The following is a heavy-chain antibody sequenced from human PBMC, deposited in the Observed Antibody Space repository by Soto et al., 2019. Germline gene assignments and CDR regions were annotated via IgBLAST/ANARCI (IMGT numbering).Heavy chain of an antibody. J-gene: IGHJ4*02. CDR1: GFTFSSYA. Sequence: GGSLRLSCAASGFTFSSYAMSWVRQAPGKGLEKVSAISGSGGSTYYADSVKGRFTISRDNSKNTLYLQMNSLRAEDTAVYYCAKPRRGAKSGFDYWGQGTLVTVSS. D-gene: IGHD3-16*01. CDR2: ISGSGGST. V-gene: IGHV3-23*01. CDR3: AKPRRGAKSGFDY.